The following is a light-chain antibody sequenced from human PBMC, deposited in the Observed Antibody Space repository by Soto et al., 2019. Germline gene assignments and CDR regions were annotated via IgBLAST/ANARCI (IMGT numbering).Light chain of an antibody. Sequence: EIVLTQSPGTLSLSPGERATLSCRASQRVSSTYLAWYQQKPGQAPRLLIYGASSRETGIPDTFSGSGSGTDFTLTISRLEPEDFAVYYCQQYDSSPYTFGQGTKLEIK. CDR1: QRVSSTY. J-gene: IGKJ2*01. CDR2: GAS. CDR3: QQYDSSPYT. V-gene: IGKV3-20*01.